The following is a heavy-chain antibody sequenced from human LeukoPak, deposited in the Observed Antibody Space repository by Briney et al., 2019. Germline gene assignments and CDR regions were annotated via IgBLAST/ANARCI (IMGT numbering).Heavy chain of an antibody. V-gene: IGHV3-33*03. CDR2: IWYDGSNK. Sequence: GGSLRLSCAPSGFTFSSCGMHWVRQAPGKGLEWVAVIWYDGSNKHYADSVKGRFTISRDNAKNSLYLQMNSLRAEDTAVYYCATRRRIDYWGQGTLVTVSS. CDR3: ATRRRIDY. CDR1: GFTFSSCG. J-gene: IGHJ4*02.